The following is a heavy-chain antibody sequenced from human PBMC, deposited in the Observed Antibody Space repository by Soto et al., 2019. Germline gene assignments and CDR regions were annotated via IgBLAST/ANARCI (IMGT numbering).Heavy chain of an antibody. D-gene: IGHD3-22*01. CDR1: GFTFSDYG. J-gene: IGHJ4*02. V-gene: IGHV3-33*01. CDR3: ARDAYISGYENIDY. Sequence: QVQLVESGGGVVQPGRSLRLSCAASGFTFSDYGMHWVRQAPGKGLEWVAVIWYDGSNKYYADSVKGRITVSRDNSENPLYLEMNSLRPEDTAVYYCARDAYISGYENIDYWGQGTLVTVSS. CDR2: IWYDGSNK.